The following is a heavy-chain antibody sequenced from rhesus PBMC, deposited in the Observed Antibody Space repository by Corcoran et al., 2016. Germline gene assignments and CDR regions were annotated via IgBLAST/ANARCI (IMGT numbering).Heavy chain of an antibody. Sequence: QVQLQESGPGLVKPSATLSLTCAVSGDSINSNNWLTWIRQAPGQGLEWIGHFSGWDANTYYSPSLKSRATISTDTSKNQFSLRLRAVTAADTAVYYCARDWNGSDWCNYWGQGVLVTVSS. V-gene: IGHV4-65*01. CDR3: ARDWNGSDWCNY. J-gene: IGHJ4*01. D-gene: IGHD6-31*01. CDR2: FSGWDANT. CDR1: GDSINSNNW.